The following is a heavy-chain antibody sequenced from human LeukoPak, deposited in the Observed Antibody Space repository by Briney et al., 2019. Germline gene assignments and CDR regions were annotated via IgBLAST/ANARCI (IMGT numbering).Heavy chain of an antibody. CDR3: ARVENYYASLWSSFDP. CDR2: IIPFFRTA. Sequence: ASVKVSCKASGGTFSSYGITWVRQAPGQGLEWMGGIIPFFRTAKYGQKCQGRVTITADESTSTAYMEVTSLRSEDPAVYYCARVENYYASLWSSFDPWGQGTLVTVSS. V-gene: IGHV1-69*13. D-gene: IGHD3-10*01. CDR1: GGTFSSYG. J-gene: IGHJ5*02.